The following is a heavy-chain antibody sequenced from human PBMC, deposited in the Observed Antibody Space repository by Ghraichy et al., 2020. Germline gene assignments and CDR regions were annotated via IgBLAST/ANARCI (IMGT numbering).Heavy chain of an antibody. J-gene: IGHJ4*02. Sequence: ASVKVSCKASGYTFTGYYMHWVRQAPGQGLEWMGWINPNSGGTNYAQKFQGRVTMTRDTSISTAYMELSRLRSDDTAVYYCARDRYSSYVYPDWGQGTLVTVSS. CDR2: INPNSGGT. V-gene: IGHV1-2*02. CDR3: ARDRYSSYVYPD. D-gene: IGHD6-13*01. CDR1: GYTFTGYY.